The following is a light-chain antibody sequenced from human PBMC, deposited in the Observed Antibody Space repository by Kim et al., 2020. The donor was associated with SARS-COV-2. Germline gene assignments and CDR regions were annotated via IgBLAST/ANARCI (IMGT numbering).Light chain of an antibody. J-gene: IGKJ5*01. CDR3: LQHNTYPIT. Sequence: ASVGDRVTITCRGSQDISNDLGWYQQSPGRAPKRLIYGASSLQSGVPSRFSGSGSGTEFTLTISSLQPEDFATYFCLQHNTYPITFGQGTRLEIK. V-gene: IGKV1-17*01. CDR2: GAS. CDR1: QDISND.